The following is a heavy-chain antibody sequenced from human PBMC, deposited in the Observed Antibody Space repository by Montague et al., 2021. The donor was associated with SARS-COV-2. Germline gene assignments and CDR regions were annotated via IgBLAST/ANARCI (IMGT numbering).Heavy chain of an antibody. V-gene: IGHV4-59*01. CDR1: GGSISNYY. CDR2: IFHSGTT. D-gene: IGHD6-13*01. CDR3: ARGPHSNTWYDPGDY. Sequence: SETLSLTCTVSGGSISNYYWSWIRQTPRKGLEWIGFIFHSGTTNYNPPLKSRVTISTDTSKNHFSLRLTSVTTTDTAVYYCARGPHSNTWYDPGDYWGQGILVTVSP. J-gene: IGHJ4*02.